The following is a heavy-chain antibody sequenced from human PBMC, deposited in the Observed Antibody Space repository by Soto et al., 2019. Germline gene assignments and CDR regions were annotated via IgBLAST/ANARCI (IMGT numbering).Heavy chain of an antibody. CDR1: GYSFTSYW. J-gene: IGHJ6*02. Sequence: GESLKISCQGSGYSFTSYWISWVRRMPGKGLEWVGRIDPSDSYTNYSPSFQGHVTISADKSISTAYLQWSSLKASDTAMYYCARHNTPHYCSSTSCYRYYYGMDVWGQGTTVTVSS. V-gene: IGHV5-10-1*01. CDR2: IDPSDSYT. CDR3: ARHNTPHYCSSTSCYRYYYGMDV. D-gene: IGHD2-2*01.